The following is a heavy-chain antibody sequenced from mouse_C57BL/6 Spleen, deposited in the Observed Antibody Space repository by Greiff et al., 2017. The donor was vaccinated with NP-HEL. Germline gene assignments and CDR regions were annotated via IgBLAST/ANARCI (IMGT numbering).Heavy chain of an antibody. CDR1: GFTFSDYG. CDR2: ISSGSSNI. Sequence: EVMLVESGGGLVKPGGSLKLSCAASGFTFSDYGLHWVRQAPEKGLEWVAYISSGSSNIYYEDTVKGRFTISRDNAKNTLFLQMTSLRSEDTAMYYCARGDYGFAYWGKGTLVTVSA. CDR3: ARGDYGFAY. V-gene: IGHV5-17*01. D-gene: IGHD2-4*01. J-gene: IGHJ3*01.